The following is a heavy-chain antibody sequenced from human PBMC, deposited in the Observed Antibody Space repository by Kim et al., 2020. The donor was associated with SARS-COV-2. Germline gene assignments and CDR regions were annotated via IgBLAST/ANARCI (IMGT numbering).Heavy chain of an antibody. V-gene: IGHV5-10-1*01. D-gene: IGHD1-26*01. CDR2: IDPSDSYT. Sequence: GESLKISCKGSGYSFTSYWISWVRQMPGKGLEWMGRIDPSDSYTNYSPSFQGHVTISADKSISTAYLQWSSLKASDTAMYYCARQESGSYSRLGPWGQGTLVTVSS. CDR3: ARQESGSYSRLGP. J-gene: IGHJ5*02. CDR1: GYSFTSYW.